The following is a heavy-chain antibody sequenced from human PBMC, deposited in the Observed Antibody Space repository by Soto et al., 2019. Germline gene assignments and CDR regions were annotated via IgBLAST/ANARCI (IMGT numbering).Heavy chain of an antibody. J-gene: IGHJ4*02. CDR1: GFTFGNYW. D-gene: IGHD2-15*01. Sequence: PGGSLRLSCAASGFTFGNYWMHWVRPAPGKGLVWVSRINVDGSGTNYADSVKGRFTISRDNAKNTLYLQMNSLRAEDTAVYYCAKARQGSRFSVVVAATNFDYWGQGTLVTVSS. CDR3: AKARQGSRFSVVVAATNFDY. V-gene: IGHV3-74*01. CDR2: INVDGSGT.